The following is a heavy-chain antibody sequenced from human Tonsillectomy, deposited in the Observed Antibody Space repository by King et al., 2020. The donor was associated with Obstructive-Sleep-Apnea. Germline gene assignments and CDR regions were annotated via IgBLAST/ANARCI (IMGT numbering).Heavy chain of an antibody. CDR2: ISWNSGSI. Sequence: VQLVESGGGLVQPGRSLRLSCAASGFTFDDYAMHWVRQAPGKGLEWVSGISWNSGSIGYADSVKGRFTIPRDNAKNSLYLQMNSLRAEDTALYYCAKAGAYEVRGEGAFDIWGQGTMVTVSS. CDR3: AKAGAYEVRGEGAFDI. V-gene: IGHV3-9*01. D-gene: IGHD3-10*01. CDR1: GFTFDDYA. J-gene: IGHJ3*02.